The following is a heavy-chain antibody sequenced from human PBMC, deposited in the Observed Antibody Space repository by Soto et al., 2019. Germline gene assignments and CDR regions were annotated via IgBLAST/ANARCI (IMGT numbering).Heavy chain of an antibody. Sequence: LRLSCAASGFTFSSYGMHWVRQAPGKGLEWVAVIWYDGSNKYYADSVKGRFTISRDNSKNTLYLQMNSLRAEDTAVYYCARTYYYDSSGYPSSIDYWGQGTLVTVSS. J-gene: IGHJ4*02. CDR1: GFTFSSYG. D-gene: IGHD3-22*01. CDR3: ARTYYYDSSGYPSSIDY. CDR2: IWYDGSNK. V-gene: IGHV3-33*01.